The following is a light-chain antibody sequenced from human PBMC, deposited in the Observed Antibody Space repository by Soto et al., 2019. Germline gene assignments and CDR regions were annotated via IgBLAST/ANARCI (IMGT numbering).Light chain of an antibody. V-gene: IGKV1-12*01. J-gene: IGKJ4*01. CDR2: AAS. Sequence: DIQMTQSPSSVSASVGDRVTSTCRASQDINRWLAWYQQKPGNAPKLLIYAASTMQSGVPSRFSGCGSGTDFTLTISSLQPEDLATYYCQQANRFPLTFGGGTKIDIK. CDR3: QQANRFPLT. CDR1: QDINRW.